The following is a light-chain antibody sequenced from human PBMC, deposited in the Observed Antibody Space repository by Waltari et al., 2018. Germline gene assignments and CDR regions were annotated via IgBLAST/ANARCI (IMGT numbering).Light chain of an antibody. CDR2: GGS. CDR1: QSVRSN. J-gene: IGKJ2*01. CDR3: QQYNDWPPFT. V-gene: IGKV3-15*01. Sequence: EIVMTQSPATLSVSPGERATLSCRASQSVRSNLAWYQQKPGQAPRFLIYGGSIRATEISARFSGSGSGTEFTLTISSLQSEDSAVYYCQQYNDWPPFTFGQGTKLEIK.